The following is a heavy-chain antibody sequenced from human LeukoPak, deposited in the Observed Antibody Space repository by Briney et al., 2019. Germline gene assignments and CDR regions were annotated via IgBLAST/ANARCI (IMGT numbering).Heavy chain of an antibody. CDR2: IYYSGST. Sequence: PSETLSLTCTVSGGSISSSSYYWSWLRQPPGKGLEWIGYIYYSGSTNYNPSLKSRVTISVDTSKNQFSLKLSSVTAADTAVYYCARLDYVWGSYRYPPKRYFDYWGQGTLVTVSS. CDR3: ARLDYVWGSYRYPPKRYFDY. J-gene: IGHJ4*02. D-gene: IGHD3-16*02. CDR1: GGSISSSSYY. V-gene: IGHV4-61*05.